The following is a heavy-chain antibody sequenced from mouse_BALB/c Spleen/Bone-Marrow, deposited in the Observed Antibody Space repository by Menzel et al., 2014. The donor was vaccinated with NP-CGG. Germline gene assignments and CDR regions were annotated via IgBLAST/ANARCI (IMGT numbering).Heavy chain of an antibody. CDR3: TRDNGPFDY. Sequence: EVQLVESGGGLVKPGGSLKLSCAASGFTFSSYTMSWVRQTPEKRLEWVATITSGGSYTYCPDSVKGRFTISRDNAKNTLYLQMSSLKSEDTAMYYCTRDNGPFDYWGQGTTLTVSS. D-gene: IGHD1-2*01. CDR1: GFTFSSYT. V-gene: IGHV5-6-4*01. J-gene: IGHJ2*01. CDR2: ITSGGSYT.